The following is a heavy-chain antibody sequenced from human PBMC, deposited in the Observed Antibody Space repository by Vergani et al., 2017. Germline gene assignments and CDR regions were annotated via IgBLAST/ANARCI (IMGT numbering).Heavy chain of an antibody. CDR1: GDSLRGHY. CDR2: ISSSGSP. D-gene: IGHD3-9*01. J-gene: IGHJ5*02. Sequence: QVQLRQWGAGLVKPSETLSLTCGIYGDSLRGHYWSWIRQSPGKGLEWIGSISSSGSPYYNPTLKSRLAFSVDTSKNLFSLRLKSVTATDTGMYYCARRYDILTGYYRRGWFDPWGQGTLVTVSS. V-gene: IGHV4-34*02. CDR3: ARRYDILTGYYRRGWFDP.